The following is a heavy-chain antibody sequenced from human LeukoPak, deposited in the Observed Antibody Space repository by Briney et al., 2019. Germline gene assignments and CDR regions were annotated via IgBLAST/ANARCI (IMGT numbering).Heavy chain of an antibody. Sequence: SSETLSLTCAVYGGSFSGYYWSWIRQPPGKGLEWIGEINHSGSTNYNPSLKSRVTISVDTSKNQFSLKLSPVTAADTAVYYCARVEVRGVIHPDYYMDVWGKRTTVTVSS. D-gene: IGHD3-10*01. J-gene: IGHJ6*03. CDR1: GGSFSGYY. CDR2: INHSGST. V-gene: IGHV4-34*01. CDR3: ARVEVRGVIHPDYYMDV.